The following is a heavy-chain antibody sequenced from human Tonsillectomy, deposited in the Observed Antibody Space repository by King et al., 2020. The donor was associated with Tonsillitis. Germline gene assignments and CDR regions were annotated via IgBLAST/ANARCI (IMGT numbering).Heavy chain of an antibody. Sequence: VQLVESGGGVVQPGRSLRLSCAASGFIFSTYGMHWVRQAPGKGLEWVAVISYDGSDKYYADSVKGRFTISRDNSKNSLNLQMNSLRAEDTAVYYCATSNRYGGYDYRGKDYYYGMDVWVQETTVTVSS. D-gene: IGHD5-12*01. CDR3: ATSNRYGGYDYRGKDYYYGMDV. J-gene: IGHJ6*02. CDR2: ISYDGSDK. CDR1: GFIFSTYG. V-gene: IGHV3-30*03.